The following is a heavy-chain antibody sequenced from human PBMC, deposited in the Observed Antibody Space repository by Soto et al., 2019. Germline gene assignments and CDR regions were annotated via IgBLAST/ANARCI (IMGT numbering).Heavy chain of an antibody. V-gene: IGHV1-3*01. J-gene: IGHJ4*02. D-gene: IGHD3-16*01. CDR2: INAGNGNT. Sequence: EAPVKVSCKASGYTFTSYGMHWVRQAPGQRLEWMGWINAGNGNTKHSQKFQGRVTITRDTSASTAYMELSSLRSEDTAVYYCARGLNVYYFDYWGQGTLVTVSS. CDR1: GYTFTSYG. CDR3: ARGLNVYYFDY.